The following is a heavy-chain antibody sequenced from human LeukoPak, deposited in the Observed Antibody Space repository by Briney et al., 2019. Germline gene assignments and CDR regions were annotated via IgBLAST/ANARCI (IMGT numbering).Heavy chain of an antibody. V-gene: IGHV3-23*01. CDR3: AKGYGGDCSSTSCPSDY. CDR2: ISGSGGST. J-gene: IGHJ4*02. Sequence: PGGSLRLSCAASGFTFSSYAMSWVRQAPGKGLEWVSAISGSGGSTYYADSVKGRFTISRDNSKNTLYLQMNSLRAEDTAVYYCAKGYGGDCSSTSCPSDYWGQGTLVTVSS. CDR1: GFTFSSYA. D-gene: IGHD2-2*01.